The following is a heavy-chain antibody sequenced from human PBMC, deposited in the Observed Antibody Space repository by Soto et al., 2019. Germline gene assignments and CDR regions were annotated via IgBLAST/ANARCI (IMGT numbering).Heavy chain of an antibody. V-gene: IGHV4-59*08. CDR3: ARTNSNSAYSYYYLDF. Sequence: SETLSLTCTVSGGSISGYYWSWIRQPPGKGLEWIGYIYYSGSTNYNPSLKSRVTISVDTSKNQFSLKLSSVTAADTAVYYCARTNSNSAYSYYYLDFWGKGTRVPVSS. J-gene: IGHJ6*03. CDR2: IYYSGST. D-gene: IGHD4-4*01. CDR1: GGSISGYY.